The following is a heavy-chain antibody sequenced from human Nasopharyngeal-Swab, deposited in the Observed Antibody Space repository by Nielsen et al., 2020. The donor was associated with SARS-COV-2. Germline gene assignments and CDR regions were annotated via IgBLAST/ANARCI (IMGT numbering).Heavy chain of an antibody. CDR1: GYTFTSYY. D-gene: IGHD1-26*01. CDR2: INPSGGST. J-gene: IGHJ4*02. Sequence: ASVKVSCKASGYTFTSYYMHWVRQAPGQGPEWMGIINPSGGSTSYAQKFQGRVTMTRDTSTSTVYMELSSLRSEDTAVYYCARDRRGSYYDIKFDYWGQGTLVTVSS. CDR3: ARDRRGSYYDIKFDY. V-gene: IGHV1-46*01.